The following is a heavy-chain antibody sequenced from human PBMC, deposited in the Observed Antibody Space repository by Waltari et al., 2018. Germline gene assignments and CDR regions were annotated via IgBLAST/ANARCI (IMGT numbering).Heavy chain of an antibody. J-gene: IGHJ4*02. CDR3: AREGVTRHTEFDY. CDR1: GFPLSPPV. D-gene: IGHD3-10*01. V-gene: IGHV3-64*07. Sequence: DVELVESGGGLVQPGGSLRLSCAASGFPLSPPVMHWVRQAPGKGLENVSGVNYYGGTTYYADSVKGRVIISRDNSKNTLYLQMGSLRAEDMAVYYCAREGVTRHTEFDYWGQGTLVTVSS. CDR2: VNYYGGTT.